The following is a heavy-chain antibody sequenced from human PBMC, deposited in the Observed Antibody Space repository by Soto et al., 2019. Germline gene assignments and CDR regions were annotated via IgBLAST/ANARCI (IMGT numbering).Heavy chain of an antibody. V-gene: IGHV3-23*01. D-gene: IGHD3-3*01. CDR1: VFGFSNYA. Sequence: GGSLRLSCAASVFGFSNYAMNWVRQAPGKGLEWVSTITAGGDSTYYADSVKGRFTTSRDKSKNTLYLQMNSLRAEDTAVYYCAKDCDFWSGFCYYGMDVWGQGTTVTVSS. J-gene: IGHJ6*02. CDR3: AKDCDFWSGFCYYGMDV. CDR2: ITAGGDST.